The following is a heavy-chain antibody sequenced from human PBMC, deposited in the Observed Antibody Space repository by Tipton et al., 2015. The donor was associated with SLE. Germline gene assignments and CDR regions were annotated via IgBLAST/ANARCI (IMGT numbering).Heavy chain of an antibody. J-gene: IGHJ2*01. V-gene: IGHV4-39*07. CDR2: IYYSGST. D-gene: IGHD1-26*01. Sequence: TLSLTCTVSGGSISSSSYYWGWIRQPPGKGLEWIGSIYYSGSTYYNPSLKSRVTISVDTSKNQLSLKLSSVTAADTAVYYCARRDSGSYQGLPHWYFDLWGRGTLVTVSS. CDR3: ARRDSGSYQGLPHWYFDL. CDR1: GGSISSSSYY.